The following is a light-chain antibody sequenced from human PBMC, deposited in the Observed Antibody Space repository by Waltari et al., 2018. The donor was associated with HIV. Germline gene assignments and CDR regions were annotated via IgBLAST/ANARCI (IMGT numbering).Light chain of an antibody. CDR3: QQYGASPYT. CDR1: RRVSSPY. V-gene: IGKV3-20*01. Sequence: ENVLTQSPATLSFSPGERATLSCRASRRVSSPYLTWYQQRPGQAPRLRIYAASTRATAIPDRFSGSGSGTDFTLTINRLEPEDFAVYYCQQYGASPYTFGQGTKVEI. J-gene: IGKJ2*01. CDR2: AAS.